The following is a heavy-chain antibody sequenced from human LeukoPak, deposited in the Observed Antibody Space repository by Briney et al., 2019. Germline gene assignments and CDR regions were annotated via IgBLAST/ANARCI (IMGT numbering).Heavy chain of an antibody. Sequence: PSETLSLTCTVSGGSISTNDYYWGWIRQPPGKGLEWIGNIYYSGSTYYNPSLRSRVTVSVDTSKNQFSLKLSSVTAADTAVYYCATQVSVVAPLGYWGQGTLVTVSS. CDR2: IYYSGST. CDR1: GGSISTNDYY. CDR3: ATQVSVVAPLGY. D-gene: IGHD3-22*01. V-gene: IGHV4-39*01. J-gene: IGHJ4*02.